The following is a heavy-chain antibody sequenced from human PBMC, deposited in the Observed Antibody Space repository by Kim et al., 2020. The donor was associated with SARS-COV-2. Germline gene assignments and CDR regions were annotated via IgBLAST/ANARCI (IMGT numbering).Heavy chain of an antibody. CDR1: GFAFGTHS. Sequence: GGSLRLSCAASGFAFGTHSMNWVRQAPGKGLEWVSSIGGSTNNIYYADSVKGRFTISRDNSENSLYLQMNSLRAEDTAVYYCARGGYCSSTSCYFYYYALDVWGLGTTVTVSS. J-gene: IGHJ6*02. CDR2: IGGSTNNI. V-gene: IGHV3-21*01. D-gene: IGHD2-2*01. CDR3: ARGGYCSSTSCYFYYYALDV.